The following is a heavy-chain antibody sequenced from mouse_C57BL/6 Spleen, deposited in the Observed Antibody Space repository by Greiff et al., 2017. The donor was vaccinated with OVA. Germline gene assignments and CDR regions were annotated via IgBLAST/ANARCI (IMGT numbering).Heavy chain of an antibody. D-gene: IGHD1-1*01. V-gene: IGHV5-17*01. CDR1: GFTFSDYG. J-gene: IGHJ4*01. CDR2: ISSGSSTI. CDR3: ARRTTVDPYAMDY. Sequence: DVMLVESGGGLVKPGGSLKLSCAASGFTFSDYGMHWVRQAPEKGLEWVAYISSGSSTIYYADTVKGRFTISRDNAKNTLFLQMTSLRSEDTAMYYCARRTTVDPYAMDYWGQGTSVTVSS.